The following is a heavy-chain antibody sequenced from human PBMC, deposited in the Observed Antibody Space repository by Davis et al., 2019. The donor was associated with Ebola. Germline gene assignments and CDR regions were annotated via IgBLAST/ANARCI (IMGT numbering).Heavy chain of an antibody. D-gene: IGHD5-12*01. CDR3: VPGTWI. CDR1: GFTVSSNY. CDR2: ISSSGSYI. Sequence: GESLKISCAASGFTVSSNYMNWVRQAPGKGLEWVSSISSSGSYIFSSDSVKGRFTISKDNSKNTLYLQMNSLRAEDTAVYYCVPGTWIRGRGTLVTVSS. J-gene: IGHJ4*02. V-gene: IGHV3-21*01.